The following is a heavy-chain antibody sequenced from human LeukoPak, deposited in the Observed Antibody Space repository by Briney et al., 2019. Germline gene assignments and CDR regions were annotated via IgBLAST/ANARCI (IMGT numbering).Heavy chain of an antibody. V-gene: IGHV1-18*01. CDR2: ISAYNGNI. CDR3: ARDWGLDRPGWFDP. J-gene: IGHJ5*02. Sequence: ASVKVSCKASGYTFCSYGISWVRQAPGQGLEWMGWISAYNGNINYAQKLQGRVTMTTDTSTSTAYMELKSLRSDDTAVYYCARDWGLDRPGWFDPWGQGTLVTVSS. CDR1: GYTFCSYG. D-gene: IGHD1-1*01.